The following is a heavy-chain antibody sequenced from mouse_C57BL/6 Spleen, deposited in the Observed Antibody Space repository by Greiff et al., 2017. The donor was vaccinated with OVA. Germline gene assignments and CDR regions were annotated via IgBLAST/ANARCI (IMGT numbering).Heavy chain of an antibody. Sequence: QVQLQQSGPELVKPGASVKISCKASGYSFTSYYIHWVKQRPGQGLEWIGWIYPGSGNTKYNEKFKGKATLTADTSSSTAYMQLSSLTSEDSAVYYCASKGYYYGSSPYYFDYWGQGTTLTVSS. J-gene: IGHJ2*01. CDR3: ASKGYYYGSSPYYFDY. CDR1: GYSFTSYY. V-gene: IGHV1-66*01. D-gene: IGHD1-1*01. CDR2: IYPGSGNT.